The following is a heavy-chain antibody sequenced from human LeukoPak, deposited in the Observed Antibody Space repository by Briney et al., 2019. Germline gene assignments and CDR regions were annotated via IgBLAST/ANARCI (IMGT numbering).Heavy chain of an antibody. CDR1: GFTFSSYA. Sequence: LPGGSLRLSCAASGFTFSSYAMHWVRQAPGKGLEWVAVISYGGSNKYYADSVKGRFTISRDNSKNTLYLQMNSLRAEDTAVYYCAGQYCSGGSCYILYYYYYGMDVWGQGTTVTVSS. D-gene: IGHD2-15*01. CDR2: ISYGGSNK. V-gene: IGHV3-30-3*01. J-gene: IGHJ6*02. CDR3: AGQYCSGGSCYILYYYYYGMDV.